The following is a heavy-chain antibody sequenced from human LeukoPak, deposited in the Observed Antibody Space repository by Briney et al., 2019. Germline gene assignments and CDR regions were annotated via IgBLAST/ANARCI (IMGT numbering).Heavy chain of an antibody. D-gene: IGHD1-26*01. CDR1: GFTFSDYY. CDR3: ARDGWSGSYLSLYYFDY. J-gene: IGHJ4*02. Sequence: TGGSLRLSCAASGFTFSDYYMSWIRQAPGKGLEWVSYISSSGSTIYYADSVKGRFTISRDNAKNSLYLQMNSLRAEDTAVYYCARDGWSGSYLSLYYFDYWGQGTLVTVSP. CDR2: ISSSGSTI. V-gene: IGHV3-11*04.